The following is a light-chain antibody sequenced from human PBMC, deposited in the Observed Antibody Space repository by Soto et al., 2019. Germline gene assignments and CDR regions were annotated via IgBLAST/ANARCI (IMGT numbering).Light chain of an antibody. CDR3: QQYNTWPPPSES. V-gene: IGKV3-15*01. CDR1: QTVNNN. CDR2: AAS. Sequence: IVMTQSPATLSVSPGERATLSCRASQTVNNNLAWYQQRPGQAPRLLIYAASTRATGVPARFSGSGSGTEFTHPISSLQFEDFAVYYCQQYNTWPPPSESVGPGTKVDVK. J-gene: IGKJ3*01.